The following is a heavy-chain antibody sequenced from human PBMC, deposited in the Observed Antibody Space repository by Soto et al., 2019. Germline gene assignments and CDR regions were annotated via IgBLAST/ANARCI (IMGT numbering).Heavy chain of an antibody. CDR3: ARAFLHQVLRLVEGSPGPVGNDIDV. CDR2: INPNSGGT. V-gene: IGHV1-2*02. D-gene: IGHD3-3*01. Sequence: ASVKVSCKASGYTFTGYYMHWVRQAPGQGLEWMGWINPNSGGTNYAQKFQGRVTMTRDTSISTAYMELSRLRSDDTAVYYCARAFLHQVLRLVEGSPGPVGNDIDVWGRGTTLTVSS. J-gene: IGHJ6*02. CDR1: GYTFTGYY.